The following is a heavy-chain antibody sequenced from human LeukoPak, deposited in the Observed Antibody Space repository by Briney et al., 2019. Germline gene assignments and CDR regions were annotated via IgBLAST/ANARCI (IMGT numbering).Heavy chain of an antibody. Sequence: TLSLTCTVSGGSISSGSYYWSWIRQPAGKGLEWIGRIYTSGSTNYNPSLKSRVTISVDTSKNQFSLKLRSVTAADTAVYYCARGTMQWARNWFDPWGQGTLVTVSS. CDR1: GGSISSGSYY. V-gene: IGHV4-61*02. D-gene: IGHD6-19*01. J-gene: IGHJ5*02. CDR3: ARGTMQWARNWFDP. CDR2: IYTSGST.